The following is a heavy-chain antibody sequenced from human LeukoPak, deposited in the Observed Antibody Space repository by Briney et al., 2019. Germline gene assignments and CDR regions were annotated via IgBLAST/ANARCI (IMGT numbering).Heavy chain of an antibody. CDR2: IYYTGST. D-gene: IGHD5-18*01. V-gene: IGHV4-59*01. CDR1: GGSFSGYY. J-gene: IGHJ4*02. CDR3: TRTVDTSMVGDY. Sequence: PSETLSLTCAVYGGSFSGYYWSWTRQPPGKGLEWIGYIYYTGSTNYNPSLKSRVTISLHTSKNQFSLNLSSVTAADTAVYYCTRTVDTSMVGDYWGQGTLVTVSS.